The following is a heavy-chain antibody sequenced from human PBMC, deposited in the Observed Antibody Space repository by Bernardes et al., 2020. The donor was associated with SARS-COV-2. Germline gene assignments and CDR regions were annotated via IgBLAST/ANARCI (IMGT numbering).Heavy chain of an antibody. J-gene: IGHJ6*02. D-gene: IGHD3-10*01. CDR3: RRGGTLEDILLGLGELLYNYGMDV. CDR2: IYSGGTP. Sequence: GGSLRLSCAASGFTVSSNYMSWVRQAPGKGLEWASVIYSGGTPYYADPVKGSSTFPRANSKNTLYLQMNTLRAEDTAVYYCRRGGTLEDILLGLGELLYNYGMDVWGQGTTVTVSS. V-gene: IGHV3-66*01. CDR1: GFTVSSNY.